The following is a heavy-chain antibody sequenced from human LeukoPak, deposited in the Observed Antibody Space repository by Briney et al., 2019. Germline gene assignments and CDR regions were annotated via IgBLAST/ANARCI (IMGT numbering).Heavy chain of an antibody. CDR1: GGSISSYY. CDR2: IYYSGST. CDR3: ARHSSGWYKYFQH. D-gene: IGHD6-19*01. V-gene: IGHV4-59*01. J-gene: IGHJ1*01. Sequence: SETLSLTCTVSGGSISSYYWSWIRQSPGKGLEWIGYIYYSGSTNYNPSLKSRVTISVDTSKNQFSLKLSSVTAADTAVYYCARHSSGWYKYFQHWGQGTLVTVSS.